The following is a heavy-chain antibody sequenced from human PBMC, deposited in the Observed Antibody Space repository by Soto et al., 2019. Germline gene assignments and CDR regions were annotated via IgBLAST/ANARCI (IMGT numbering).Heavy chain of an antibody. J-gene: IGHJ6*02. V-gene: IGHV4-34*01. CDR2: INHSGTT. Sequence: PLATPSLTSAVYGGTSREYVRGWIRQPPEIGVEWIGEINHSGTTNYNPSLKSRVTISLDTSKNHFSLNLTSVTAADTAVYYCSRLDYSSSPRSYYYYGMDVWGQGTTVTVSS. CDR3: SRLDYSSSPRSYYYYGMDV. D-gene: IGHD6-6*01. CDR1: GGTSREYV.